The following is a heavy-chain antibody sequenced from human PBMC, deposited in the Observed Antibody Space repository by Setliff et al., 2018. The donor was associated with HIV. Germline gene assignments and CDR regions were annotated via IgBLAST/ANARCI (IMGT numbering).Heavy chain of an antibody. V-gene: IGHV1-69*13. D-gene: IGHD3-16*02. CDR1: GGSFSNYG. Sequence: SVKVSCKASGGSFSNYGFSWVRQAPGQGLEWLGGIIPILGTTNYAPEFQDRVTITADESTSTAYLGMGNLRSEDTAVYFCARATDPTSFDYVWGSYRYTLGHWGQGTLVTVSS. CDR3: ARATDPTSFDYVWGSYRYTLGH. CDR2: IIPILGTT. J-gene: IGHJ4*02.